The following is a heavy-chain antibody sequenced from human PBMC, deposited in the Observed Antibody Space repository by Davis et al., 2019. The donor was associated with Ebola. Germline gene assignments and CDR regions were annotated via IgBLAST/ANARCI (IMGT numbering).Heavy chain of an antibody. Sequence: PGGSLRLSCAASGFTFSSYAMSWVRQAPGKGLEWVSAISGSGGSIYYADSVKGRFTISRDNAKNSLYLQMNSLRAEDTAVYYCARVGWGGSAFDYWGQGTLVTVSS. D-gene: IGHD7-27*01. CDR1: GFTFSSYA. V-gene: IGHV3-23*01. CDR3: ARVGWGGSAFDY. J-gene: IGHJ4*02. CDR2: ISGSGGSI.